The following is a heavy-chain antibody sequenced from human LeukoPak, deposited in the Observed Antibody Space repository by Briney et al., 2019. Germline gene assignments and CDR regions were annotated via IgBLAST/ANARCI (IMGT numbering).Heavy chain of an antibody. CDR3: ATAVVVVAARGYWFDP. J-gene: IGHJ5*02. CDR2: FDPEDGET. V-gene: IGHV1-24*01. D-gene: IGHD2-15*01. Sequence: ASVKVSCKVSGYTLTELSMHWVRQAPGKGLEWMGGFDPEDGETIYAQKFQGRVTMTEDTSTDTAYMELSSLRSEDTAVYCCATAVVVVAARGYWFDPWGQGTLVTVSS. CDR1: GYTLTELS.